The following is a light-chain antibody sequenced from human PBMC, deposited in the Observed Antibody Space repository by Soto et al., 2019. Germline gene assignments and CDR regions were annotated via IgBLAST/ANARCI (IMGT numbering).Light chain of an antibody. V-gene: IGKV1-5*01. CDR3: QQYKTHSKT. Sequence: DIQMTQSHSTLSASVVERVTITCRASQSISSWLAWYQQKPGKAPKLLIYDASSLESGVPSRFSGSGSGTEFTLTISSLQPDDFATYYCQQYKTHSKTFGQGTKVDIK. CDR2: DAS. CDR1: QSISSW. J-gene: IGKJ1*01.